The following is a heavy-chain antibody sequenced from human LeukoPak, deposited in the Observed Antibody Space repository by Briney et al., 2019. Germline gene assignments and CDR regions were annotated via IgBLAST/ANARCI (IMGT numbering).Heavy chain of an antibody. CDR2: ITNTGGST. D-gene: IGHD2-8*01. CDR1: GFTFSTSA. CDR3: ANGYCTNGVCYPYYYYYMDV. J-gene: IGHJ6*03. V-gene: IGHV3-23*01. Sequence: GGSLRLSCTASGFTFSTSAMYWVRQPPGKGLEWVSSITNTGGSTYYADSVKGRFTISRDNSKNTLYLQMNSLRAEDTAVYYCANGYCTNGVCYPYYYYYMDVWGKGTTVTVSS.